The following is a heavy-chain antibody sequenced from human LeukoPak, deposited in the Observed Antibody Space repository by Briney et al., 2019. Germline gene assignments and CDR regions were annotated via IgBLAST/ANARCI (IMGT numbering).Heavy chain of an antibody. D-gene: IGHD4-23*01. V-gene: IGHV1-2*02. CDR1: GYTFTDYF. CDR3: ARERTTVVTLDYYYGMDV. CDR2: INPKSGGT. J-gene: IGHJ6*02. Sequence: ASVKVPCKASGYTFTDYFMHWVRQAPGQGLEWMGWINPKSGGTNYVQRFQGRVTMTRDTSITTAYMELSRLRSDDTAVYYCARERTTVVTLDYYYGMDVWGQGTTVTVSS.